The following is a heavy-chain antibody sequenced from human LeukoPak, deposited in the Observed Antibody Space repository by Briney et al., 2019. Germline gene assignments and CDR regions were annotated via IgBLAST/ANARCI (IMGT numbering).Heavy chain of an antibody. V-gene: IGHV3-23*01. CDR2: ISGSGGST. D-gene: IGHD3-22*01. J-gene: IGHJ1*01. CDR1: GSTFSSYA. CDR3: ERGGAYDPYFHH. Sequence: PGGSLRLSCAASGSTFSSYAMSWVRQAPGKGLEWVSAISGSGGSTYYADSVKGRFTISRDNSKNTLYLQMNSLRAEATAVYYCERGGAYDPYFHHWGQGTLVTVSS.